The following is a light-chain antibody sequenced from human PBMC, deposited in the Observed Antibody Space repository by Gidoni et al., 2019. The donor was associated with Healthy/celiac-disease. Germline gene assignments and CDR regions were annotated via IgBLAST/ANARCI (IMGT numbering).Light chain of an antibody. CDR3: QQYNNWPQWT. Sequence: EIVMTQSPSTLSVSPGERATLSCRASLRVSSNLAWYQQKPGQGPRRLIYGASTRATGIPARFSGSGSGTEFTLTISSLQSEDFAVYYCQQYNNWPQWTFGQGTKVEIK. J-gene: IGKJ1*01. CDR2: GAS. CDR1: LRVSSN. V-gene: IGKV3-15*01.